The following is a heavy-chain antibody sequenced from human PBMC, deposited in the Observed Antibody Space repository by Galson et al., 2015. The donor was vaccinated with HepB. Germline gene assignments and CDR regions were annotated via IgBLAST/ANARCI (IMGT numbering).Heavy chain of an antibody. CDR2: ISSNSRTI. J-gene: IGHJ4*02. D-gene: IGHD3-16*02. CDR1: GFILTTYS. CDR3: ARLNILESVWGTYRHYYFDY. V-gene: IGHV3-48*01. Sequence: SLRLSCAASGFILTTYSMSWVRQAPGKGLEWVSYISSNSRTIYYANSVKGRFTISRDNAKNSLYLQMNSLRAEDTAVYYCARLNILESVWGTYRHYYFDYWGQGTLVTVSS.